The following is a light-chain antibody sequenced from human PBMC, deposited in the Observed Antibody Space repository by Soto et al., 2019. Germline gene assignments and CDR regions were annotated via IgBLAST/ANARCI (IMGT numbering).Light chain of an antibody. J-gene: IGKJ2*01. CDR1: QSVLYSSNNTND. Sequence: DIVMTQSPDSLAVSLGERATINCKSSQSVLYSSNNTNDLAWYQQKPGQPPKLLIYWASTRESGVPDRFSGSGSGTDFSLTIRSLQAEDVAVYYCHHYFSTPYTFGQGTKLEIK. V-gene: IGKV4-1*01. CDR2: WAS. CDR3: HHYFSTPYT.